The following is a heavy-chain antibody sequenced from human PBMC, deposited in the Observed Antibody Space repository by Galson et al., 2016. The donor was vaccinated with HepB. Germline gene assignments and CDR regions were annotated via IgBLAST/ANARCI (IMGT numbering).Heavy chain of an antibody. Sequence: SLRLSCAASGFTFSTYSMDWVRQAPGKGLEWISYISTSSSTIYYADSVKGRFTISRADATNSLYLQMNSLRDEDTAVYYCAKEATATTGAKTKRVWYFDLWGRGTLVTVSS. J-gene: IGHJ2*01. CDR3: AKEATATTGAKTKRVWYFDL. D-gene: IGHD1-7*01. V-gene: IGHV3-48*02. CDR1: GFTFSTYS. CDR2: ISTSSSTI.